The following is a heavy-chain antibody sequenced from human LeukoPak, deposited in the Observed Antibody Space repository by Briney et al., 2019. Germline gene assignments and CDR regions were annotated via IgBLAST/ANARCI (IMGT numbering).Heavy chain of an antibody. D-gene: IGHD3-10*01. CDR3: ARRRGQWFGELFLDY. CDR2: INHSGST. Sequence: SETLSLTCTVSDYSISSGYYWGWIRQPPGKGLEWIGEINHSGSTNYNPSLKSRVTISVDTSKNQFSLKLSSVTAADTAVYYCARRRGQWFGELFLDYWGQGTLVTVSS. V-gene: IGHV4-38-2*02. J-gene: IGHJ4*02. CDR1: DYSISSGYY.